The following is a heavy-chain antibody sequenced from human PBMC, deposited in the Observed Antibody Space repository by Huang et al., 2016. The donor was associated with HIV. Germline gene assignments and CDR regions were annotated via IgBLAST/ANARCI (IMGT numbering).Heavy chain of an antibody. CDR1: GGPLSGHY. CDR2: VNHRGRA. D-gene: IGHD3-16*01. V-gene: IGHV4-34*01. Sequence: QVRLHQWGTGLVRPSETLSLTCAVYGGPLSGHYWSWVRLPPGGSLEWLGEVNHRGRANYNPSLKSRLSRSIDTSKKQFSLKLGSVTAADTALYYCARSLMGEDPFDIWGQGTLVTVSS. J-gene: IGHJ3*02. CDR3: ARSLMGEDPFDI.